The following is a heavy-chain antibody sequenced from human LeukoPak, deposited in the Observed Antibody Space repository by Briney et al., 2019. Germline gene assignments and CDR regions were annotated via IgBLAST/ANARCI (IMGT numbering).Heavy chain of an antibody. D-gene: IGHD4-23*01. Sequence: GGSLRLSCAASGFTFSSYSMNWVRQAPGKGLEWVSSISSSSSYIYYADPVKGRFTISRDNSKNTLYLQMNSLRAEDTAVYYCARRAGGYSHPYDYWGQGILVTVSS. V-gene: IGHV3-21*04. CDR2: ISSSSSYI. CDR3: ARRAGGYSHPYDY. CDR1: GFTFSSYS. J-gene: IGHJ4*02.